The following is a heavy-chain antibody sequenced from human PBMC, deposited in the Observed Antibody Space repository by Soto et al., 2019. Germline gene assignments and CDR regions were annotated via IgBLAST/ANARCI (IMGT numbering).Heavy chain of an antibody. J-gene: IGHJ5*02. CDR2: INHSGST. V-gene: IGHV4-34*01. D-gene: IGHD2-2*01. Sequence: PSETLSLTCAVYGGSFSGYYWSWIRQPPGKGLEWIGEINHSGSTNYNPSLKSRVTISVDTSKNQFSLKLSSVTAADTAVYYCARGDYCSSTSCPTQFNWFDPWGQGTLVTVSS. CDR3: ARGDYCSSTSCPTQFNWFDP. CDR1: GGSFSGYY.